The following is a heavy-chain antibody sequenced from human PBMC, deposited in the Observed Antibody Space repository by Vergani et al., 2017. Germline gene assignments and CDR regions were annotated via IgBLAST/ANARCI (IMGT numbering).Heavy chain of an antibody. D-gene: IGHD3-22*01. V-gene: IGHV1-69*13. CDR1: GGTFSSSG. CDR2: IIPRYGTT. CDR3: ARISKHRTYYYDNSDFSI. J-gene: IGHJ4*02. Sequence: QVQLVQSGTEMKKPGSSVKVSCKASGGTFSSSGLSWVRQAPGQGLEWMGRIIPRYGTTNYDQKFQGRVTMTADESTSTAFMELRSLRSEDTAVYYCARISKHRTYYYDNSDFSIWGQGTLVTVSS.